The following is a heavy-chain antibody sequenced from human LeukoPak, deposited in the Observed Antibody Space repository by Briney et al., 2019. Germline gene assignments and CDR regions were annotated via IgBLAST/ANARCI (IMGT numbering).Heavy chain of an antibody. D-gene: IGHD3-22*01. V-gene: IGHV4-59*01. CDR2: IYNSGST. Sequence: SETLSLTCTVSGGSISSYHWSWIRQSPGKGLEWIGDIYNSGSTNYNPSLKSRVTISIDTSKNQFSLKLSSVTAADTAVYYCAGLYYDSSPIDYWGQGTLVTVSS. J-gene: IGHJ4*02. CDR3: AGLYYDSSPIDY. CDR1: GGSISSYH.